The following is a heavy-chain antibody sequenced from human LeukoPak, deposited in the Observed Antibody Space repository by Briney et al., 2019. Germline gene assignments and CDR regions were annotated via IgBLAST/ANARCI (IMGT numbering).Heavy chain of an antibody. Sequence: SETLSLTCVVYGGSFSGYYWSWIRQPPGKGLEWIGEINHSGSTNYNPSLKSRVTISVDTSKNQFSLKLSSVTAADTAVYYCARGHISRGYSYGPYYYYYGMDVWGQGTTVTVSS. V-gene: IGHV4-34*01. D-gene: IGHD5-18*01. J-gene: IGHJ6*02. CDR1: GGSFSGYY. CDR3: ARGHISRGYSYGPYYYYYGMDV. CDR2: INHSGST.